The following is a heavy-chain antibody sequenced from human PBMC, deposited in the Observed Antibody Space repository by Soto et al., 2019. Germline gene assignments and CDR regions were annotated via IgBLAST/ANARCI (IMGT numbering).Heavy chain of an antibody. J-gene: IGHJ4*02. V-gene: IGHV3-23*01. D-gene: IGHD6-13*01. CDR1: GFTFSSYA. Sequence: EVQLLESGGGLVQPGGSLRLSCAASGFTFSSYAMSWVRQAPGKGLEWVSVISGSGDSTYYADSVKGRFTISRDNSKNTQHLQMNSLRAEDTAVYYCAKRAAGNSFDYWGQGTLVTVSS. CDR3: AKRAAGNSFDY. CDR2: ISGSGDST.